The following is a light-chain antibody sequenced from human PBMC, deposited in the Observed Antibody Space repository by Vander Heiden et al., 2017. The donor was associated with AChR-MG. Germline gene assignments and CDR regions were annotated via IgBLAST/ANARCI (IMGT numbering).Light chain of an antibody. J-gene: IGKJ1*01. CDR2: DAS. V-gene: IGKV1-5*01. CDR1: QSISSW. Sequence: DIQMTQSPSTLSASVGDRVTITCRASQSISSWLAWYQQKPGKAPKLLIYDASSLESGVPSRFSGSGSGTEFTLTISSLQPDDFATYYCQQDNSYSTFGQRTKVEIK. CDR3: QQDNSYST.